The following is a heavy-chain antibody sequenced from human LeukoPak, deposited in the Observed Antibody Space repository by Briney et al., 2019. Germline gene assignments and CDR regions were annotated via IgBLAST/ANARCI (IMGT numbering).Heavy chain of an antibody. J-gene: IGHJ4*02. CDR1: GFTFSSYS. CDR3: AKVVPDSWSGYSPYYFDY. D-gene: IGHD3-3*01. V-gene: IGHV3-21*04. CDR2: ISSSSSYI. Sequence: PGGSLRLSCAASGFTFSSYSMNWVRQAPGKGLEWVSSISSSSSYIYYADSVKGRFTISRDNAKNSLYLQMNSLRAEDTAVYYCAKVVPDSWSGYSPYYFDYWGQGTLVTVSS.